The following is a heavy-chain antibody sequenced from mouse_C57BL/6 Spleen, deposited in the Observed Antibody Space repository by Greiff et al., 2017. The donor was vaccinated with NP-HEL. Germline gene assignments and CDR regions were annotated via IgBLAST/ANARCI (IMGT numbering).Heavy chain of an antibody. V-gene: IGHV14-2*01. CDR3: ARIVAPYYAMDY. D-gene: IGHD1-1*01. Sequence: VQLQQSGAELVKPGASVKLSCTASGFNIKDYYMHWVKQRTEQGLEWIGRIDPEDGETKYVPKFQGKATITADTSSNTAYLQLSSLTSEDTAVYYCARIVAPYYAMDYWGQGTSVTVSS. J-gene: IGHJ4*01. CDR2: IDPEDGET. CDR1: GFNIKDYY.